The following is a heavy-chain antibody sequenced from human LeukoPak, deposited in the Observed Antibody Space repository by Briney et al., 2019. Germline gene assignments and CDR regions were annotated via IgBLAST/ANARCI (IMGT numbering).Heavy chain of an antibody. Sequence: SETLSLTCTVSGVSVSSGSYYWSWIRQPPGKGLEWIGHIYYSGNTNYNPSLKSRVTISVDTSKNQFSLKLSSVTAADTAVYYCARSVSGYDYYFDYWGQGTLVTVSS. V-gene: IGHV4-61*01. CDR3: ARSVSGYDYYFDY. J-gene: IGHJ4*02. CDR2: IYYSGNT. D-gene: IGHD5-12*01. CDR1: GVSVSSGSYY.